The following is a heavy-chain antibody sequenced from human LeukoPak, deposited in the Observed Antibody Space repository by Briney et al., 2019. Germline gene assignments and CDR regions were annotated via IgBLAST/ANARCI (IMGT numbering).Heavy chain of an antibody. CDR3: ARDLRRRLPGAFDI. J-gene: IGHJ3*02. D-gene: IGHD4-17*01. CDR1: GGSISSYY. CDR2: IYYSGST. Sequence: PSETLSLTCTVSGGSISSYYWSWIRQPPGKGLEWIGYIYYSGSTYYNPSLKSRVTISVDTSKNQFSLKLSSVTAADTAVYYCARDLRRRLPGAFDIWGQGTMVTVSS. V-gene: IGHV4-59*12.